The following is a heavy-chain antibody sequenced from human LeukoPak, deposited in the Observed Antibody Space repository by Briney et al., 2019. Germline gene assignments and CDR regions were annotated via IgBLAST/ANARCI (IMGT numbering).Heavy chain of an antibody. V-gene: IGHV1-24*01. CDR1: VYTLTELS. CDR2: FDPEDGGT. D-gene: IGHD5-24*01. J-gene: IGHJ1*01. Sequence: ASVTVSLKVSVYTLTELSMHWVRQAPGKGLEWMGGFDPEDGGTIYAQKFQGRVTMTEDTSTDTAYMELSSLRSEDTAVYYCATSRTRRDGPEGGAEYFQHWGQGTLVTVSS. CDR3: ATSRTRRDGPEGGAEYFQH.